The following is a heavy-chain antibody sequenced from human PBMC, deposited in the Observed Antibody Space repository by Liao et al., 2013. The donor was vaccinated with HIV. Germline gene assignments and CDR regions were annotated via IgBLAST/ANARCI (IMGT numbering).Heavy chain of an antibody. CDR1: GASINNGSFY. D-gene: IGHD3/OR15-3a*01. CDR3: ARDRGHLDC. CDR2: IYTSGTI. Sequence: QVQLQESGPGLVKPSETLSLTCTVSGASINNGSFYWSWLRQPAGRGPEWLGRIYTSGTINYNPSLMSRVTMSLDASKNHFSLELSSVTAADTAVYYCARDRGHLDCWGQGTLVTVSS. V-gene: IGHV4-61*02. J-gene: IGHJ4*02.